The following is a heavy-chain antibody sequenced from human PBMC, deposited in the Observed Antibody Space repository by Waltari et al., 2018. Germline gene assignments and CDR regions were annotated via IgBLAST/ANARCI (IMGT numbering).Heavy chain of an antibody. Sequence: VQLVQSGSELKKPGASVKVYCKASGSTFTSYAMNWVRQAPGQGLEWMGWINTNTGKPTYAQGFTGRFVFSLDTSVSTAYLQISSLKAEDTAVYYCARDGPGYYYDSSGYPDAWGQGTLVTVSS. CDR3: ARDGPGYYYDSSGYPDA. J-gene: IGHJ4*02. CDR1: GSTFTSYA. V-gene: IGHV7-4-1*02. CDR2: INTNTGKP. D-gene: IGHD3-22*01.